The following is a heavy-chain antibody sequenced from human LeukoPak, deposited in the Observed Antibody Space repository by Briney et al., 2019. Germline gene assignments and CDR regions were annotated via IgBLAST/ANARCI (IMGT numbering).Heavy chain of an antibody. CDR1: GFTFSNYA. V-gene: IGHV3-23*01. CDR3: AKGPGIELAGTLKGFDD. D-gene: IGHD6-19*01. CDR2: ISGSGGSGSGGNT. Sequence: GGSLRLSCAGSGFTFSNYAMSWVRQAPGKGLEWVSTISGSGGSGSGGNTYYADSVKGRFAISRDNSKNTLYLQMNSLRAEDTAIYHCAKGPGIELAGTLKGFDDWRQGTLVTVSS. J-gene: IGHJ4*02.